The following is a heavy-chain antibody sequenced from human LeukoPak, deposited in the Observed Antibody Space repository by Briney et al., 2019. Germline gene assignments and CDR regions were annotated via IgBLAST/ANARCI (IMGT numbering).Heavy chain of an antibody. CDR2: ISAYNVNT. V-gene: IGHV1-18*01. D-gene: IGHD3-10*01. Sequence: ASVKVSCKASGYTFTSYGITWVRQAPGQGLEWMGWISAYNVNTDYAQNLQGRVTMTTDTSTTTAYMELRTLRSDDTAVYYCARGGGGASGTYYNYWGQGTLVTVSS. J-gene: IGHJ4*02. CDR1: GYTFTSYG. CDR3: ARGGGGASGTYYNY.